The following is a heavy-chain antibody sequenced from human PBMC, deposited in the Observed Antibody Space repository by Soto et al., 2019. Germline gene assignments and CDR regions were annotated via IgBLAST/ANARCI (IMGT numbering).Heavy chain of an antibody. Sequence: EVQVVESGGGLVQPGGSLRLSCAASGFSVSSYYMSWFRQAPGKGLEWVSVIYRGGDIYYADSLQCRFTTSRDISRNSLDLQMNSLRVEDTAVYYCARDRRDGDTMWGQGVVVTVSA. D-gene: IGHD3-3*01. CDR1: GFSVSSYY. CDR3: ARDRRDGDTM. V-gene: IGHV3-66*01. J-gene: IGHJ4*02. CDR2: IYRGGDI.